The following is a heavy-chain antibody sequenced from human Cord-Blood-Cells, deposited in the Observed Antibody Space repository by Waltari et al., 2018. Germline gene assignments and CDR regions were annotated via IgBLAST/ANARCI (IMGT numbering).Heavy chain of an antibody. CDR3: ARDPETSNDAFDI. CDR2: IWYDGSNK. J-gene: IGHJ3*02. CDR1: GCTFSSYG. Sequence: QVQLVEAGGGVVQPGRSLRLSCAASGCTFSSYGMQRVRQAPGKGLEWVAVIWYDGSNKYYADSVKGRFTISRDNSKNTLYLQMNSLRAEDTAVYYCARDPETSNDAFDIWGQGTMVTVSS. V-gene: IGHV3-33*01.